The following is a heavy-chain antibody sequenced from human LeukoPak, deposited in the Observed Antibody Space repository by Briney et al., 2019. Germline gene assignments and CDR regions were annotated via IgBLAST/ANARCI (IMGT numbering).Heavy chain of an antibody. D-gene: IGHD5-24*01. CDR2: INTNSGGS. CDR3: ARGGPGDGYYFDY. CDR1: GSTFTDYY. J-gene: IGHJ4*02. Sequence: ASVKVSCKASGSTFTDYYMHWVRPAPGQGLEWMGWINTNSGGSNVAQQFQDRVTMTGDTSINTAYMELSNLRSDDTAVYYCARGGPGDGYYFDYWGQGTLVTVSS. V-gene: IGHV1-2*02.